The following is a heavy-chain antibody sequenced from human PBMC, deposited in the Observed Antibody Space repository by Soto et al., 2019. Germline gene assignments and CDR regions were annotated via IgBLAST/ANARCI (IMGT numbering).Heavy chain of an antibody. D-gene: IGHD3-10*01. V-gene: IGHV3-7*05. J-gene: IGHJ4*02. CDR1: GFTFSSYW. Sequence: EVQLVESGGGLVQPGGSLRLSCAASGFTFSSYWMSWVRQAPGKGPEWVASINREGSEEYYVDSVRGRFTISRDSAKDSLYLQMSSLRDDDTAVYYGAKAPRNSGRDYYFDSWGQGTLITVSS. CDR3: AKAPRNSGRDYYFDS. CDR2: INREGSEE.